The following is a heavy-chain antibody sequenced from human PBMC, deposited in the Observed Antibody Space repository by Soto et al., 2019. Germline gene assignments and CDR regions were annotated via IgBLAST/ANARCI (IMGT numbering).Heavy chain of an antibody. V-gene: IGHV1-2*04. CDR2: INPNSGGT. CDR3: ARVSGYCSGGSCYYYGMDV. D-gene: IGHD2-15*01. Sequence: QVQLVQSGAEVKKPGASVKVSCKASGYTFTGYYMHWVRQAPGQGLEWMGWINPNSGGTNYAQKFQGWVTMTRDTSISTAYMELSRLRSDDTAVYYCARVSGYCSGGSCYYYGMDVWGQGTTVTVSS. CDR1: GYTFTGYY. J-gene: IGHJ6*02.